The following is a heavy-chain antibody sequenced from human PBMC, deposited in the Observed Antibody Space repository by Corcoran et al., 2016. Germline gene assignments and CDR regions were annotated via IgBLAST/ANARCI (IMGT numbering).Heavy chain of an antibody. CDR1: GFTFRSYS. Sequence: EVQLVESGGGLVQPGGSLRLSCAASGFTFRSYSMNWVRQAPGKGLEWVSYISSSSTIYYADSVKGRFTISRDNAKNSLYLQMNSLRAEDTAVYYCAGASPSMVALPYFDYWGQGTLVTVSS. CDR2: ISSSSTI. J-gene: IGHJ4*02. CDR3: AGASPSMVALPYFDY. V-gene: IGHV3-48*04. D-gene: IGHD5-12*01.